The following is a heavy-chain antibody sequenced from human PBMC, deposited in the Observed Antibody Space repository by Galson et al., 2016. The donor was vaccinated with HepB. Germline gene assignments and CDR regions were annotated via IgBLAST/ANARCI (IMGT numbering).Heavy chain of an antibody. V-gene: IGHV2-70*19. CDR2: IDWNDGK. CDR3: ARVREQVVYPYYYFGMDV. D-gene: IGHD6-6*01. Sequence: PALVKPTQTLTLTCTFSGFSLNTSGMCVNWVRQPPGKALEWLALIDWNDGKHYSTSLKTRLTVSKDASENQVVLRMTNMDPVDTATYYCARVREQVVYPYYYFGMDVWGQGTTVAVSS. CDR1: GFSLNTSGMC. J-gene: IGHJ6*02.